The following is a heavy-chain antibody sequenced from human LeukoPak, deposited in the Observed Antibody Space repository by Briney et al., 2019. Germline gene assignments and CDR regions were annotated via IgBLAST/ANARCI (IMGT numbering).Heavy chain of an antibody. V-gene: IGHV4-4*02. CDR3: AKSLVRGVIWAFDI. D-gene: IGHD3-10*01. Sequence: PSETLSLTCSVSIGSISSSKWWSWVRQSPVKGLEWIGEIYLYGTTNYNPSFTSRVTMSVDRSRNQFSLKLSSVTAADTAVYYCAKSLVRGVIWAFDIWGQGTMVTVSS. CDR1: IGSISSSKW. CDR2: IYLYGTT. J-gene: IGHJ3*02.